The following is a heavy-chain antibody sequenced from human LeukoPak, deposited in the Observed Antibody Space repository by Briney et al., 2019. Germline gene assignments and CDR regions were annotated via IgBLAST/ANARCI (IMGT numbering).Heavy chain of an antibody. CDR3: ARAPYPYYDSSGYYFDY. D-gene: IGHD3-22*01. CDR1: GYSFTSYW. Sequence: GESLKISCKGSGYSFTSYWIGWVRQMPGKGLEWMGIIYPGDSDTIYSPSFQGQVTISADKSISTAYLQWSSLKASDTAMYYCARAPYPYYDSSGYYFDYWGQGTLVTVSS. V-gene: IGHV5-51*01. CDR2: IYPGDSDT. J-gene: IGHJ4*02.